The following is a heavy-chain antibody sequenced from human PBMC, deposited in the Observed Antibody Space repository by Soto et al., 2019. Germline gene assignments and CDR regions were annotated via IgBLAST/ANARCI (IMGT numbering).Heavy chain of an antibody. CDR3: ARKRASKNYDFWSGYYYYMDV. J-gene: IGHJ6*03. Sequence: EVQLVESGGGLVQPGGSLRLSCAASGFTFSSYWMSWVRQAPGKGLEWVANIKQDGSEKYYVDSGKGRFTISRDNAKNALYLQMNSLRAEDTAVYYCARKRASKNYDFWSGYYYYMDVWGKGTTVTVSS. CDR1: GFTFSSYW. V-gene: IGHV3-7*01. D-gene: IGHD3-3*01. CDR2: IKQDGSEK.